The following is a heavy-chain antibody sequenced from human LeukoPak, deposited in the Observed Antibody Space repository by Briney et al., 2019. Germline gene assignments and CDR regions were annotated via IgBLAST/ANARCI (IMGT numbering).Heavy chain of an antibody. CDR2: ISSNGGST. CDR3: VKDRGGSSASLRVFDY. Sequence: GGSLRLSCSASGFTFSTYAMHWVRQAPGKGLQYVSGISSNGGSTYYADSVKGRFTISRDNSKTTLYLQMSSLRAEDTAIYYCVKDRGGSSASLRVFDYWGQGTLATVSS. V-gene: IGHV3-64D*06. J-gene: IGHJ4*02. D-gene: IGHD3-10*01. CDR1: GFTFSTYA.